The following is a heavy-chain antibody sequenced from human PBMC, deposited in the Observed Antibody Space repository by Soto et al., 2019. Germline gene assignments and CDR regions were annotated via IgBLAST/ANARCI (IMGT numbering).Heavy chain of an antibody. CDR1: GYTFTLFG. CDR2: ISPYNGDA. J-gene: IGHJ4*02. V-gene: IGHV1-18*01. D-gene: IGHD2-2*02. CDR3: ARGGQYRYVAH. Sequence: QVQLVQSGAEVKKPGASVKDSCTTSGYTFTLFGITWVRQAPRQGLEWMGWISPYNGDAKYAEKLEVRVPLTTDTSTDTAYMELTSLTSDDQAVYYCARGGQYRYVAHWGQVTLVTVAS.